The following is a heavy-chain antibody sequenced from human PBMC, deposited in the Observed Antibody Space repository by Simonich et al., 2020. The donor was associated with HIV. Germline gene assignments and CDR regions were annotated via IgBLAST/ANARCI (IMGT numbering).Heavy chain of an antibody. J-gene: IGHJ4*02. D-gene: IGHD2-15*01. CDR3: ATPSLAATAFDY. CDR1: GYTFTDYY. CDR2: VGPEDGEA. V-gene: IGHV1-69-2*01. Sequence: EVQLVQSGAEVKKPGATVKISCKVSGYTFTDYYIHWVQQAPGKGLEWMGLVGPEDGEAIIAEKFQGRVTITADTSTDTAYMELSGLRSEDTAVYYCATPSLAATAFDYWGQGTLVTVSS.